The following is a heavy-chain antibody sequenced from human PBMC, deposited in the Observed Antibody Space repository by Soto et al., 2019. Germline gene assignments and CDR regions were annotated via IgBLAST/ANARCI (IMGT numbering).Heavy chain of an antibody. V-gene: IGHV4-61*01. CDR3: ATANAGAFNI. CDR2: IYYSGST. J-gene: IGHJ3*02. Sequence: PSETLSLTCTFSVGSVTIGTYYWIWILQPPGKGLEYIGYIYYSGSTNYNPSLNGRVTISVATPKNQFSLKLSSATAADTALYYCATANAGAFNIWGQGTIVTVSS. CDR1: VGSVTIGTYY.